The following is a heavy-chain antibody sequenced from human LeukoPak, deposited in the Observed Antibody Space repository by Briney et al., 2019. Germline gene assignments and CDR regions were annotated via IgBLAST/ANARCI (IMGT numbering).Heavy chain of an antibody. CDR3: ARDKTLNYYGSGSYYPGTFDY. D-gene: IGHD3-10*01. CDR2: ISYDGSKK. V-gene: IGHV3-30-3*01. CDR1: GFTFSSYA. Sequence: PGGSLRLSCAASGFTFSSYAMHWVRQAPGKGLEWVAVISYDGSKKYYADSVKGRFTISRDNSKNTLYLQMNSLRAEDTAVYYCARDKTLNYYGSGSYYPGTFDYWGQGTLVTVSS. J-gene: IGHJ4*02.